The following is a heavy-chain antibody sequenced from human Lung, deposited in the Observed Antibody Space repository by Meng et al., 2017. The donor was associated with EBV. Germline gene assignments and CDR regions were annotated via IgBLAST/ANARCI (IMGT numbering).Heavy chain of an antibody. CDR2: ISAYNGNT. J-gene: IGHJ4*02. Sequence: VHLATAGGEVKKPGASLKVYCKASGYTFTDYGITWVRQAPGQGLEWMGWISAYNGNTNYAQTLQGRVTMTTDTSTSTAYMELRSLRSDDTAVYYCARVEVGITSGDYWGQGTLVTVSS. CDR1: GYTFTDYG. CDR3: ARVEVGITSGDY. D-gene: IGHD1-26*01. V-gene: IGHV1-18*01.